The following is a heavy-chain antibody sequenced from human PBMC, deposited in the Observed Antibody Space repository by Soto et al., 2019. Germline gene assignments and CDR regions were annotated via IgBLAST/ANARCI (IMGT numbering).Heavy chain of an antibody. D-gene: IGHD6-13*01. CDR1: GYTFTSYG. CDR3: ARDPGGSSWFHYYYYGMEV. Sequence: ASVKISCKASGYTFTSYGISWVRQAPGQGLEWMGWISAYNGNTNYAQKLQGRVTMTTDTSTSTDYMELRSLRSDDTAVYYCARDPGGSSWFHYYYYGMEVWGEGTKVTVSS. V-gene: IGHV1-18*01. J-gene: IGHJ6*04. CDR2: ISAYNGNT.